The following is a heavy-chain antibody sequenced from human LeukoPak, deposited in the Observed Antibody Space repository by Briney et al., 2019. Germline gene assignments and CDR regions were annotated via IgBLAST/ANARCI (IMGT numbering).Heavy chain of an antibody. D-gene: IGHD3-22*01. CDR1: GFTFSSYS. J-gene: IGHJ4*02. CDR3: AKGAGNHYYDSSGDRFDY. CDR2: ISSSSSYI. V-gene: IGHV3-21*01. Sequence: GGSLRLSCAASGFTFSSYSMNWVRQAPGKGLEWVSSISSSSSYIYHADSVKGRFTISRDNSKNTLYLQMNSLRAEDTAVYYCAKGAGNHYYDSSGDRFDYWGQGTLVTVSS.